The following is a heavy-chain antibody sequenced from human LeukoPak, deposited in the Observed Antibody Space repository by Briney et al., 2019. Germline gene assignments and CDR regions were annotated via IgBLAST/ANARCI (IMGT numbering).Heavy chain of an antibody. Sequence: GGSLRLSCAAPGFTFSSYWMHWVRQAPGKGLVWVSRINSDGSSTSYADSVKGRFTISRDNAKNTLYLQMNSLRAEDTAVYYCARGTTVYYYYYMDVWGKGTTVTVSS. V-gene: IGHV3-74*01. CDR3: ARGTTVYYYYYMDV. D-gene: IGHD4-17*01. J-gene: IGHJ6*03. CDR2: INSDGSST. CDR1: GFTFSSYW.